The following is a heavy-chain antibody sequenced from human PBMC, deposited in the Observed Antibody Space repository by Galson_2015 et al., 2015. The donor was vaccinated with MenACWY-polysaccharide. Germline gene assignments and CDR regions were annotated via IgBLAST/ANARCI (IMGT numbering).Heavy chain of an antibody. D-gene: IGHD4-23*01. CDR2: ISGSGGTT. J-gene: IGHJ3*02. V-gene: IGHV3-23*01. Sequence: SLRLSCAASGFTFSSCAMSWVRQAPGKGLEWVSGISGSGGTTYHADSVKGRFTISRDNSKNTLYLQMNSLRAEDTAVYYCAKRMTTVGAFDIWGHGTMVTVSS. CDR3: AKRMTTVGAFDI. CDR1: GFTFSSCA.